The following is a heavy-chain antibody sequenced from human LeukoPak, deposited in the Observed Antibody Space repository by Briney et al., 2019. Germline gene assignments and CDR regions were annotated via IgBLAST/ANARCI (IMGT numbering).Heavy chain of an antibody. CDR3: ARDGEAAGNMDF. Sequence: GGSLRLSCAASGSTFSSYGMHWVRQAPGKGLEWVAFIRYDGSNKYYADSVKGRFTISRDNTKNSLYLQMNSLRAEDTAVYYCARDGEAAGNMDFWGQGTLVTVSS. V-gene: IGHV3-30*02. CDR1: GSTFSSYG. J-gene: IGHJ4*02. CDR2: IRYDGSNK. D-gene: IGHD2-15*01.